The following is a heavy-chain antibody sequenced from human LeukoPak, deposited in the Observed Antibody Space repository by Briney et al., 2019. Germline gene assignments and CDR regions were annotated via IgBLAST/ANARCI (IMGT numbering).Heavy chain of an antibody. CDR2: ISSSSSYI. Sequence: GGSLRLSCAASGFSFSSYSMNWVRQAPGKGLEWVSSISSSSSYIYYADSVKSRFTISRDNAENSLYLQMNSLRAEDTAVYYCARGYTSSPPDHWGQGTLVTVSS. J-gene: IGHJ5*02. CDR3: ARGYTSSPPDH. D-gene: IGHD6-13*01. CDR1: GFSFSSYS. V-gene: IGHV3-21*01.